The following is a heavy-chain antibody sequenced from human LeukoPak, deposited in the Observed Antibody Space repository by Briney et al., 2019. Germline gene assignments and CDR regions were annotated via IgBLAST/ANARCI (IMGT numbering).Heavy chain of an antibody. CDR3: ASRGSTATALVKMFPFDY. CDR2: IYHSGST. J-gene: IGHJ4*02. Sequence: SGTLSLTCAVSGGSISSTNWWSWVRQPPGKGLEWIGEIYHSGSTNYNPSLKSRVTISVDKSKNQFPLKLTSVTAADTAVYYCASRGSTATALVKMFPFDYWGQGTLVTVSS. V-gene: IGHV4-4*02. D-gene: IGHD5-18*01. CDR1: GGSISSTNW.